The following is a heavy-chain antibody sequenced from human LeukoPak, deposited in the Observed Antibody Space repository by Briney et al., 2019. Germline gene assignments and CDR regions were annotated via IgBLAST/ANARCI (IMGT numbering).Heavy chain of an antibody. CDR3: ARPGYCSGGSCYRGGWFDP. Sequence: PSETLSLTCAVYGGSFSGYYWSWIRQPPGKGLEWIGEINHSGSTNYNPSLKSRVTISVDTSKNQFSLKLSSVTAADTAVYYCARPGYCSGGSCYRGGWFDPWGQGTLVTVSS. CDR1: GGSFSGYY. V-gene: IGHV4-34*01. D-gene: IGHD2-15*01. CDR2: INHSGST. J-gene: IGHJ5*02.